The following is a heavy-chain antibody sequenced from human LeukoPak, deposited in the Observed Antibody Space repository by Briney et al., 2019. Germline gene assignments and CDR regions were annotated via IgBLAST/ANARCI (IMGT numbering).Heavy chain of an antibody. D-gene: IGHD3-10*01. CDR2: IYSGGST. V-gene: IGHV3-66*01. Sequence: GGSLRLSCAASGFTFSSYEMNWVRQAPGKGLEWVSVIYSGGSTYYADSVKGRFTISRDNSKNTLYLQMNSLRAEDTAVYYCARVLYGSGSPWGQGTLVTVSS. J-gene: IGHJ5*02. CDR1: GFTFSSYE. CDR3: ARVLYGSGSP.